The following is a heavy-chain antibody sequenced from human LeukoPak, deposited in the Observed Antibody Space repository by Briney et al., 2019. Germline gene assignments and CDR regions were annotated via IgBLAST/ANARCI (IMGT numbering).Heavy chain of an antibody. D-gene: IGHD6-19*01. CDR1: GYTFTGYY. V-gene: IGHV1-2*02. Sequence: ASVKVSCAASGYTFTGYYMHWVRQAPGQGLEWMGWINPNSGGTNYAQKFQGRVTMTRDTSISTAYMELSRLRSDDTAVYYCARVPVYSSGWYYFDYWGQGTLVTVSS. J-gene: IGHJ4*02. CDR2: INPNSGGT. CDR3: ARVPVYSSGWYYFDY.